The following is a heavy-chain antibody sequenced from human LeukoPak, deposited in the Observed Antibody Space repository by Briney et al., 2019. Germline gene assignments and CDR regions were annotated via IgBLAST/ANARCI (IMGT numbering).Heavy chain of an antibody. CDR2: INHSGST. D-gene: IGHD6-19*01. CDR3: ARRTSSGWSNWFDP. CDR1: GGSFSGYY. Sequence: SETLSLTCAVYGGSFSGYYWSWIRQPPGKGLEWSGEINHSGSTNYNPSLKSRVTISVDTSKNQFSLKLSSVTAADTAVYYCARRTSSGWSNWFDPWGQGTLVTVSS. V-gene: IGHV4-34*01. J-gene: IGHJ5*02.